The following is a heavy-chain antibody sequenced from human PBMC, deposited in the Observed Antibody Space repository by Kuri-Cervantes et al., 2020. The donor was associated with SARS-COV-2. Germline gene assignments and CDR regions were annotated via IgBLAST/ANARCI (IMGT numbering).Heavy chain of an antibody. J-gene: IGHJ5*02. D-gene: IGHD3-10*01. CDR1: GGNFSNYA. V-gene: IGHV1-69*13. CDR3: ARVDIGLDSGKYYNFVGWFDP. Sequence: SVKVSCKASGGNFSNYAITWVRQAPGPGLEWVGGISPIFGKAKYAQKFQGRVTISADESTRTVYMELTSLRFEGTATYYCARVDIGLDSGKYYNFVGWFDPWGQGTLVTVSS. CDR2: ISPIFGKA.